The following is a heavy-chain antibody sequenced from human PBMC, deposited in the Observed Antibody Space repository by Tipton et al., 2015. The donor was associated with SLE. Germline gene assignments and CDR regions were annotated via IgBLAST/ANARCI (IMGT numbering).Heavy chain of an antibody. CDR3: AGGSPFMEWERNWLDP. V-gene: IGHV4-59*01. D-gene: IGHD3-3*01. CDR2: MYYSGIT. J-gene: IGHJ5*02. Sequence: TLSLTCSVSGGSIRTYYWSWIRQPPGKGLEWIGYMYYSGITNYNPSLYSRVTISVDTSKNQFSLKLNSVTAADTAVYYCAGGSPFMEWERNWLDPWGQGTLVTVSP. CDR1: GGSIRTYY.